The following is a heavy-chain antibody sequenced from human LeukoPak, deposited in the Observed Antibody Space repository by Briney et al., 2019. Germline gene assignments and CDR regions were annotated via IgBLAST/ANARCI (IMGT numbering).Heavy chain of an antibody. V-gene: IGHV4-59*01. Sequence: PSETLCLTCTVSGGSISSYYWSWIRQPPGKGLEWIGYIYYSGSTNYNPSLKSRVTISVDTSKNQFSLKLSSVTAADTAVYYCAGDRGRLYGMDVWGQGTTVTVSS. D-gene: IGHD3-10*01. CDR3: AGDRGRLYGMDV. CDR1: GGSISSYY. J-gene: IGHJ6*02. CDR2: IYYSGST.